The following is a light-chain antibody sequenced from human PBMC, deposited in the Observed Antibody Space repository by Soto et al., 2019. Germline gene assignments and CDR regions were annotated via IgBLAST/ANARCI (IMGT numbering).Light chain of an antibody. J-gene: IGLJ3*02. CDR3: SAWDVTLSGWV. Sequence: QSVLTQPPSTSGTPGQTVTISCSGSSSDIGGSYVFWYQQLPGMAPKLLIYRNNQRPSGVPDRFSGSKSGTSAFLAISGLRSEDEADYYCSAWDVTLSGWVFGGGTKLTVL. CDR2: RNN. V-gene: IGLV1-47*01. CDR1: SSDIGGSY.